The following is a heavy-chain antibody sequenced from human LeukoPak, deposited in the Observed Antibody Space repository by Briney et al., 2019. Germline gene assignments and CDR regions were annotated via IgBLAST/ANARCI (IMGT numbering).Heavy chain of an antibody. Sequence: GGSLRLSCAASGFTFSSYGMHWVRQAPGKGLEWVAFIRYDGSNKYYADSVKGRFTISRDNSKNTLYLQMNSLRAEDTAVYYCARSGESSSWYYYYYNMDVWGQGTTVTVSS. V-gene: IGHV3-30*02. J-gene: IGHJ6*02. CDR2: IRYDGSNK. CDR1: GFTFSSYG. CDR3: ARSGESSSWYYYYYNMDV. D-gene: IGHD6-13*01.